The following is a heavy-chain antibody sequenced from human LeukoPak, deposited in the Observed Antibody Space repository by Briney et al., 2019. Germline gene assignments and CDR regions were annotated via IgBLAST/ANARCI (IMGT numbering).Heavy chain of an antibody. CDR2: LKSKTDGGTT. D-gene: IGHD4-17*01. Sequence: GSLRLSCAASGFTFSNAWMNWVRQAPGKGLEWVGRLKSKTDGGTTDYAAPVKGRFTISRDDSKNTLYLQMNSLKTEDTAVYYCTTDTGDGDYSYYGMDVWGQGTTVTVSS. CDR3: TTDTGDGDYSYYGMDV. V-gene: IGHV3-15*07. J-gene: IGHJ6*02. CDR1: GFTFSNAW.